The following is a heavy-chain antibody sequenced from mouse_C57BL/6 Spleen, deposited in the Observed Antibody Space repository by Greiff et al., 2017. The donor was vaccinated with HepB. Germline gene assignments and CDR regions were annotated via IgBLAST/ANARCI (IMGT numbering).Heavy chain of an antibody. CDR3: AREGRVGYFDV. J-gene: IGHJ1*03. D-gene: IGHD3-3*01. CDR1: GYAFSSSW. CDR2: IYPGDGDT. V-gene: IGHV1-82*01. Sequence: VQLQQSGPELVKPGASVKISCKASGYAFSSSWMNWVKQRPGKGLEWIGRIYPGDGDTNYNGKFKGKATLTADKSSSTAYMQLSSLTSEDSAVYFCAREGRVGYFDVWGTGTTVTVSS.